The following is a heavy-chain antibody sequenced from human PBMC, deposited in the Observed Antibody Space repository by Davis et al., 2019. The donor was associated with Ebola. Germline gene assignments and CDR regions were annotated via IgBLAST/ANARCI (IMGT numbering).Heavy chain of an antibody. D-gene: IGHD3-22*01. Sequence: ASVKVSCKASGYTFTSYDINWVRQATGQGLEWMGWMNPNSGNTGYAQKFQGRVTMTRNTSISTAYMELSSLRSEDTAVYYCARDLAYYYDSSGYFVGDYWGQGTLVTVSS. J-gene: IGHJ4*02. CDR3: ARDLAYYYDSSGYFVGDY. CDR2: MNPNSGNT. V-gene: IGHV1-8*01. CDR1: GYTFTSYD.